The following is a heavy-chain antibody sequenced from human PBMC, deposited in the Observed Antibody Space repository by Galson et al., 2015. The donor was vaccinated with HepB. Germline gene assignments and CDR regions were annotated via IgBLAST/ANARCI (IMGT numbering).Heavy chain of an antibody. CDR1: GGSISSRDYY. J-gene: IGHJ6*03. CDR2: IYYSGST. D-gene: IGHD2-2*01. V-gene: IGHV4-30-4*01. Sequence: TLSLTCTVSGGSISSRDYYWSWIRQPPGKGLEWIGYIYYSGSTNYNPSLKSRVIISVDTSKNQFSLKLSSVTAADTAVYHCARVPHCSRTSCHDYYYFMDVWGIGTTVTVSS. CDR3: ARVPHCSRTSCHDYYYFMDV.